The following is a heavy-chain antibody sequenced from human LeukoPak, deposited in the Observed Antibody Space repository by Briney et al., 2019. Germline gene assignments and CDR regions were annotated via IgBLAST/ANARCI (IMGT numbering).Heavy chain of an antibody. CDR3: ARYGGTYLDY. D-gene: IGHD3-10*01. CDR1: GGSISGYY. CDR2: RSHSGST. Sequence: SETLSLTCTVSGGSISGYYWSWIRQPPGKGLEWVGYRSHSGSTNYNPSLKSRVTVSVDTSKNQFSLKLSSVTAADTAMYYCARYGGTYLDYWGQGTLDTVSS. J-gene: IGHJ4*02. V-gene: IGHV4-59*01.